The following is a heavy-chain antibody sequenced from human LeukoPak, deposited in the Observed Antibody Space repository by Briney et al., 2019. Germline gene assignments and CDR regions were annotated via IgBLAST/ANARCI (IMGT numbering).Heavy chain of an antibody. Sequence: GRSLRLSCAASGFTFSSYGMHWVRQAPGKGLEWVAVISYDGSNKYYADSVKGRFTISRDNSKNTLFLQMNSLRAEDTAVYYCAKDKAGYSSDWGQRTLVTVSS. CDR1: GFTFSSYG. D-gene: IGHD4-11*01. CDR3: AKDKAGYSSD. V-gene: IGHV3-30*18. CDR2: ISYDGSNK. J-gene: IGHJ4*02.